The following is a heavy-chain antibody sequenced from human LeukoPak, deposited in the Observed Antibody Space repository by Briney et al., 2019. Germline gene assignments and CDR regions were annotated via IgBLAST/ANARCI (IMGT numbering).Heavy chain of an antibody. V-gene: IGHV3-48*01. CDR2: ISSSGSTK. D-gene: IGHD2/OR15-2a*01. Sequence: GGSLRLSCGASGITFSSYSMNWVRQAPGKGLEWASYISSSGSTKYYADSVKGRFTISRDNARNSLYLQMNSLRAEDTAVYFCARGGLSIMGYWGQGTLVTVSS. CDR3: ARGGLSIMGY. CDR1: GITFSSYS. J-gene: IGHJ4*02.